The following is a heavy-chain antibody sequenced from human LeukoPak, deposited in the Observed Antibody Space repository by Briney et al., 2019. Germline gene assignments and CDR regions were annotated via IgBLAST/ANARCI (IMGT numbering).Heavy chain of an antibody. CDR3: ARAPFTYDSSGDSFDI. D-gene: IGHD3-22*01. CDR1: GFTVSSNY. CDR2: IYSGGST. V-gene: IGHV3-66*01. J-gene: IGHJ3*02. Sequence: GGSLRLSCAASGFTVSSNYMSWVRQAPGKGLEWVSVIYSGGSTYYADSVKGRFTVSRDNSKNTLYLQMNSLRAEDTAVYYCARAPFTYDSSGDSFDISGQGTMVTVSS.